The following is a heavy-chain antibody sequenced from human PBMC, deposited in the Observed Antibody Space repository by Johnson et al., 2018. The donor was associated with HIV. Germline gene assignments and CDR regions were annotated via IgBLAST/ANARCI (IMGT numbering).Heavy chain of an antibody. CDR3: ARDRIQWWSYVGTFDI. CDR2: IGTAGDT. Sequence: EQLVESGGGLVQPGGSLRLSCAASGFTFSSYVMSWVRQAPGKGLEWVSGIGTAGDTYYPGSVKGRFTISRENPKNSLYLQMNSLRAGDTALYYCARDRIQWWSYVGTFDIWGQGTMVTVSS. D-gene: IGHD2-15*01. J-gene: IGHJ3*02. V-gene: IGHV3-13*01. CDR1: GFTFSSYV.